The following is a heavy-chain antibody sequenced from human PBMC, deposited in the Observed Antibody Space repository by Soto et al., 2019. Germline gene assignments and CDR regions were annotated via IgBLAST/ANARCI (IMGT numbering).Heavy chain of an antibody. V-gene: IGHV1-58*02. CDR2: IVVASGTT. D-gene: IGHD2-15*01. Sequence: GASVKVSCKASGLTFSSSAIQWARQARGQPLEWLGWIVVASGTTDYTHNLQTRVTITRDKSTNTAYLELSGLRSDATAVYSCAATFASGSYDFGGHPWWGQRTLVTVTS. J-gene: IGHJ4*02. CDR3: AATFASGSYDFGGHPW. CDR1: GLTFSSSA.